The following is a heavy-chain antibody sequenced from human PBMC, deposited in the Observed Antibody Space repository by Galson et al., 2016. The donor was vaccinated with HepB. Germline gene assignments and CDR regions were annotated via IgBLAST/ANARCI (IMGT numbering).Heavy chain of an antibody. CDR2: LYYTGNT. J-gene: IGHJ4*02. CDR1: GGSISSSNFY. Sequence: SETLSLTCTVSGGSISSSNFYWGWIRQPPGKGLEWIGTLYYTGNTYYNASLKSRVTISVHTSKNQFSLKLSSVTAADTAIYYCARIRDYGYVDSWGQGTLVTVSS. V-gene: IGHV4-39*01. CDR3: ARIRDYGYVDS. D-gene: IGHD4-17*01.